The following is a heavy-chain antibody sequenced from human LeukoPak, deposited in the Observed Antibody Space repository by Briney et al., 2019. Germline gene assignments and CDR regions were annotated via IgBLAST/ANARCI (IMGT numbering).Heavy chain of an antibody. D-gene: IGHD5-18*01. V-gene: IGHV4-38-2*02. CDR1: GYSISSGYY. Sequence: PSETLSLTCTVSGYSISSGYYWGWIRQPPGKGLEWIGSIYHSGSTYYNPSLKSRVTISVDTSKNQFSLKLSSVTAADTAVYYRARVGYSYGKMDVWGKGTTVTVSS. CDR2: IYHSGST. CDR3: ARVGYSYGKMDV. J-gene: IGHJ6*04.